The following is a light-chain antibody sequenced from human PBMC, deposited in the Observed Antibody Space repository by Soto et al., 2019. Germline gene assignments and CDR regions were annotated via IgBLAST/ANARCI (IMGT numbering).Light chain of an antibody. CDR1: SSDVGGYNY. CDR3: CSYAGIYTWV. CDR2: DVS. V-gene: IGLV2-11*01. J-gene: IGLJ1*01. Sequence: QSVLTQPRSVSGSPGQSVTISCTGTSSDVGGYNYVSWYQQHPGKAPKLMIYDVSKRRSGVPDRFSGSKSGNTASLTISGLQAEDEADYYCCSYAGIYTWVFGTGTKVTVL.